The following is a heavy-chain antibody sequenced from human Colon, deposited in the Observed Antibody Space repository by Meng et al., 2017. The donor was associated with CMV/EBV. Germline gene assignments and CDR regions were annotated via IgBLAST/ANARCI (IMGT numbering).Heavy chain of an antibody. CDR2: MNPNSGNT. J-gene: IGHJ4*02. D-gene: IGHD6-13*01. V-gene: IGHV1-8*01. Sequence: ASGYTFTSYDINWVRQATGQGLEWMGRMNPNSGNTGYAQKFQGRVTMTRNTSISTAYMELSSLRSEDTAVYYCARVWRSSWGDYFDYWGQGTLVTVSS. CDR3: ARVWRSSWGDYFDY. CDR1: GYTFTSYD.